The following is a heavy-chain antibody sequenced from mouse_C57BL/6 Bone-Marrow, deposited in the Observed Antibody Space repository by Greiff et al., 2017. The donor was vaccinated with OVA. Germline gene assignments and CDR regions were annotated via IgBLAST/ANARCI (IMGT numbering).Heavy chain of an antibody. V-gene: IGHV14-4*01. J-gene: IGHJ2*01. Sequence: VQLQQSGAELVRPGASVKLSCTASGFNIKDDYMHWVKQRPEQGLEWIGWIDPENGDTEYASKFQGKATITADTSSKTAYLQLSSLTSEDTAVYYCTPTGPYYWGQGTTLTVSS. D-gene: IGHD4-1*01. CDR2: IDPENGDT. CDR3: TPTGPYY. CDR1: GFNIKDDY.